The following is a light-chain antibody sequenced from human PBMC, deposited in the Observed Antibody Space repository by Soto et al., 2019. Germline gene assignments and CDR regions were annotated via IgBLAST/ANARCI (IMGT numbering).Light chain of an antibody. CDR2: ESN. CDR1: SSNIGNHY. CDR3: GTWDSSLSAWV. V-gene: IGLV1-51*02. Sequence: QSVLTQPPSVSAAPGQTVTISCSGSSSNIGNHYVSWYQQLPGTAPKLLMYESNKRPSGIPDRFSGSKSGTSATLGITGLQTGDEADYYCGTWDSSLSAWVFGGGTKVTVL. J-gene: IGLJ3*02.